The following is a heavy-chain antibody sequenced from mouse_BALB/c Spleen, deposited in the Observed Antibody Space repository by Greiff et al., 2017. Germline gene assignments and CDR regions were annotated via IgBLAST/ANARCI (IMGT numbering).Heavy chain of an antibody. CDR3: ERDTDYGSFDY. Sequence: EAGGGLVQPKGSLKLSCAASGFTFNTNAMNWVRQAPGKGLEWVARIRSKSNNYATYYADSVKDRFTISRDDSQSMLYLQMNNLKTEDTAMYYCERDTDYGSFDYWGQGTTLTVSS. D-gene: IGHD2-2*01. CDR1: GFTFNTNA. J-gene: IGHJ2*01. CDR2: IRSKSNNYAT. V-gene: IGHV10S3*01.